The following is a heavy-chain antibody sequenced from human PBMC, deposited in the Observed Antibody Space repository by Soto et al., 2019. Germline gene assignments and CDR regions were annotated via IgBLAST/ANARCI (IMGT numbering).Heavy chain of an antibody. V-gene: IGHV4-59*01. CDR1: GGSISSYY. CDR2: IYYSGST. CDR3: ARAQYSSGWYEARNGENWFDP. Sequence: PSETLSLTCTVSGGSISSYYWSWIRQPPGKGLEWIGYIYYSGSTNYNPSLKSRVTISVDTSKNQFSLKLSSVTAADTAVYYCARAQYSSGWYEARNGENWFDPWGQGTLVTAPQ. D-gene: IGHD6-19*01. J-gene: IGHJ5*02.